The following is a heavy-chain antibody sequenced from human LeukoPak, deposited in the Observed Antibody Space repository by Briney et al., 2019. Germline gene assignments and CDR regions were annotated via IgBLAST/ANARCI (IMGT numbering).Heavy chain of an antibody. Sequence: PSETLSLTCAVSGGSISRSGYSWSWIRQPPGKGLDWTAYIYYTGSTYYNPSLKSRVTISLDTSKNRFSLKLTSVTAADTAVYYCARGGDSSGYEGRFDPWGQGTLVTVSS. CDR1: GGSISRSGYS. J-gene: IGHJ5*02. CDR2: IYYTGST. V-gene: IGHV4-30-4*07. CDR3: ARGGDSSGYEGRFDP. D-gene: IGHD3-22*01.